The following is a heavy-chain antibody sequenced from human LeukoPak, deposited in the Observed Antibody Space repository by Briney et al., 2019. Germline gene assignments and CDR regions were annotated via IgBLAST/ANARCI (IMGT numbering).Heavy chain of an antibody. Sequence: GASVKVSCKASGHTFTGYYMHWVRQAPGQGLEWMGWINPNSGGTNYAQKFQGRVTMTRDTSISTAYMELGRLRSDDTAVYYCARDRDNGGDSGYDYCFDYWGQGTLVTVSS. J-gene: IGHJ4*02. CDR3: ARDRDNGGDSGYDYCFDY. V-gene: IGHV1-2*02. CDR2: INPNSGGT. CDR1: GHTFTGYY. D-gene: IGHD5-12*01.